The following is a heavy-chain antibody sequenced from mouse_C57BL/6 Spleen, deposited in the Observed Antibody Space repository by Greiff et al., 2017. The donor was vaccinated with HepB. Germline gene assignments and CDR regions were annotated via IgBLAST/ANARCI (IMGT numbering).Heavy chain of an antibody. V-gene: IGHV1-7*01. CDR2: INPSSGYT. Sequence: VQLQQSGAELAKPGASVKLSCKASGYTFTSYWMHWVKQRPGQGLEWIGYINPSSGYTKYNQKFKDKATLTADKSSSTAYMQLSSLTYEDSAVYCCARTTVVPNWYFDVWGTGTTVTVSS. CDR1: GYTFTSYW. D-gene: IGHD1-1*01. CDR3: ARTTVVPNWYFDV. J-gene: IGHJ1*03.